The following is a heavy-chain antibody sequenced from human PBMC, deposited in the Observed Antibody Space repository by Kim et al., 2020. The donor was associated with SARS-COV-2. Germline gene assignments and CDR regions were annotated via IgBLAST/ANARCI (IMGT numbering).Heavy chain of an antibody. Sequence: YYADSVKGRFTISRDNSKNTLYLQMNSLRAEDTAVYYCAKDRAAAGTSDYWGQGTLVTVSS. CDR3: AKDRAAAGTSDY. V-gene: IGHV3-23*01. J-gene: IGHJ4*02. D-gene: IGHD6-13*01.